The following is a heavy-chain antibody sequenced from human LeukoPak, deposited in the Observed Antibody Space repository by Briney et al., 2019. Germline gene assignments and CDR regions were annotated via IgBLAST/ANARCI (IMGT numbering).Heavy chain of an antibody. Sequence: SETLSLTCTVSGGSISSYYCSWIRQPPGKGLQWMGEINHSGSVNYNPSLKSRVTILLDTSKNQFSLNLSSVTAADTAVYYCARRPRGVIIKTWFDSWGQGTLVTVSS. CDR1: GGSISSYY. V-gene: IGHV4-34*01. D-gene: IGHD3-10*01. J-gene: IGHJ5*01. CDR3: ARRPRGVIIKTWFDS. CDR2: INHSGSV.